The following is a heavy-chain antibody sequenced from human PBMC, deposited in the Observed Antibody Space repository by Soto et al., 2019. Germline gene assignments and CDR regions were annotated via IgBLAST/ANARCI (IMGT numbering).Heavy chain of an antibody. J-gene: IGHJ4*02. CDR3: AKDLYYDSSGYFDY. CDR2: ISYDGSNK. Sequence: QVQLVESGGGVVQPGRSLRLSCAASGFTFSSYGMHWVRQAPGKGLEWVAVISYDGSNKYYADSVKGRFTISRDNSKNTLYLQMNSLRAEDTAVYYCAKDLYYDSSGYFDYWGQGTLVTVSS. D-gene: IGHD3-22*01. CDR1: GFTFSSYG. V-gene: IGHV3-30*18.